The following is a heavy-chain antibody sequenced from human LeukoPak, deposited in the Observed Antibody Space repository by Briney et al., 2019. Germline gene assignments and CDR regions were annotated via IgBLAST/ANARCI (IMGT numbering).Heavy chain of an antibody. D-gene: IGHD6-19*01. CDR1: GFGFSTYW. CDR2: IKQDGGEK. V-gene: IGHV3-7*01. J-gene: IGHJ4*02. CDR3: SRAKSGSSSGSF. Sequence: GGTLRLSCAASGFGFSTYWMNWVRQAPGKGLEWVANIKQDGGEKYYVASVKGRFTISRDNAKNSLYLQMSSLRDEDTVVYYCSRAKSGSSSGSFWGQGTLVIVSS.